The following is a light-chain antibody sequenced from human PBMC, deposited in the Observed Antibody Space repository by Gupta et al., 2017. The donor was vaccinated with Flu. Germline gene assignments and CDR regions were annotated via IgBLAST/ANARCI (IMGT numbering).Light chain of an antibody. J-gene: IGKJ1*01. Sequence: DIQLTQSPSTLSALVGDRVTITCRASQSISSWLAWYQQKPGKAPKLLIYKASTLESGVPSRFSGSGSGTESTLTINSMQPDDFATYYCQEYNTYSWTFGQGTKVEVK. CDR3: QEYNTYSWT. V-gene: IGKV1-5*03. CDR1: QSISSW. CDR2: KAS.